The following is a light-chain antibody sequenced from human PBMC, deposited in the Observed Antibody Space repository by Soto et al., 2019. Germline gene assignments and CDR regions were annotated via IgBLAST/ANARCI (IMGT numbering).Light chain of an antibody. CDR3: QHYGDSPRR. J-gene: IGKJ1*01. Sequence: EIVLTQSPGTLSLSPGERATLSCRASQSVSSNYLAWYQHKPGQAPRLLIYGAPSRATGVPDRFTGSGSGTDFALTISRLEPEDFAMYYCQHYGDSPRRFGQGTKVEI. CDR1: QSVSSNY. CDR2: GAP. V-gene: IGKV3-20*01.